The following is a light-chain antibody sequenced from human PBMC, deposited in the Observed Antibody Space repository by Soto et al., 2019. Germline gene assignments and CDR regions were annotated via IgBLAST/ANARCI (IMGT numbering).Light chain of an antibody. Sequence: QSVLTQPPSASASPGQSVTISCAGTSSDVGGYDYVSWYQQHPGKAPKLIIYEVTKRPSGVPDRFSGSKSGNTASLTVSALQAEDEADYYCSSYVGSNYLVFGGGTQLTVL. CDR3: SSYVGSNYLV. J-gene: IGLJ2*01. CDR1: SSDVGGYDY. CDR2: EVT. V-gene: IGLV2-8*01.